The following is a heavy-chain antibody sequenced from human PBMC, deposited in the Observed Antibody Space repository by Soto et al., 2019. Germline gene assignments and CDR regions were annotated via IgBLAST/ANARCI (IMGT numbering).Heavy chain of an antibody. D-gene: IGHD3-3*01. CDR2: IYSGGST. CDR1: GFTVSSNY. V-gene: IGHV3-66*02. J-gene: IGHJ5*02. CDR3: AREAPYYDFWSGAPFDP. Sequence: PGGSLRLSCAASGFTVSSNYMSWVRQAPGKGLEWVSVIYSGGSTYYADSVKGRFTISRDNSKNTLYLQMNSLRAEDTAVYYCAREAPYYDFWSGAPFDPWGQGTLVTVSS.